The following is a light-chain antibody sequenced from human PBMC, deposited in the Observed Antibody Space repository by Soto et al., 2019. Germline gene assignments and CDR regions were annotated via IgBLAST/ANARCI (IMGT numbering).Light chain of an antibody. V-gene: IGKV3-11*01. Sequence: PSSLSLSPVARSPLSCRARQSVSSYLAWYQQKPGQAPRLIIYDISDRATGIRARFSGSGSGTDFTLTISIRRLEDFGVYVCQQYNNGHLAHFGGGTKVEI. CDR3: QQYNNGHLAH. CDR2: DIS. CDR1: QSVSSY. J-gene: IGKJ4*01.